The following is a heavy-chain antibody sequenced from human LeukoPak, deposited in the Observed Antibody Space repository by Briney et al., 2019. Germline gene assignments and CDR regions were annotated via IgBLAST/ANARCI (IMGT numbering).Heavy chain of an antibody. Sequence: GGSLRLSCAVSGFTFSSYGMHWVRQAPGKGLEWVAVISYDGSNKYYADSVKGRFTISRDKSKNTLYLQMNGLRAEDTAVYYCAKDLLGGDSGSYYEVGGLGMDVWGQGTTVTVSS. CDR2: ISYDGSNK. V-gene: IGHV3-30*18. D-gene: IGHD1-26*01. J-gene: IGHJ6*02. CDR1: GFTFSSYG. CDR3: AKDLLGGDSGSYYEVGGLGMDV.